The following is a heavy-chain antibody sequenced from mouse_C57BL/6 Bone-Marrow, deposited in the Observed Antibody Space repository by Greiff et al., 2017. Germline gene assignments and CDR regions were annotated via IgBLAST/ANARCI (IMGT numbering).Heavy chain of an antibody. J-gene: IGHJ4*01. CDR1: GFTFSSYA. Sequence: EVMLVESGGGLVKPGGSLKLSCAASGFTFSSYAMSWVRQTPEKRLEWVATISDGGSYTYYPDNVQGRFTISRDNAKNNLYLQMSHLKSEDTAMYYCARDPSMITMGAYYAMDYWGQGTSVTVSS. CDR3: ARDPSMITMGAYYAMDY. D-gene: IGHD2-4*01. CDR2: ISDGGSYT. V-gene: IGHV5-4*01.